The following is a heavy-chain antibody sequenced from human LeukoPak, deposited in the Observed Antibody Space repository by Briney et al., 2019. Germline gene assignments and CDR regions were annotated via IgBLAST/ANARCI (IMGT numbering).Heavy chain of an antibody. D-gene: IGHD4-17*01. CDR2: ISAYNGNT. V-gene: IGHV1-18*01. Sequence: ASVKVSCKASGYTFTSYGISWVRQAPGQGLGWMGWISAYNGNTNYAQKLQGRVTMTTDTSTSTAYMELRSLRSDDTAVYYCARARGDYPLNWFDPWGQGTLVIVSS. J-gene: IGHJ5*02. CDR1: GYTFTSYG. CDR3: ARARGDYPLNWFDP.